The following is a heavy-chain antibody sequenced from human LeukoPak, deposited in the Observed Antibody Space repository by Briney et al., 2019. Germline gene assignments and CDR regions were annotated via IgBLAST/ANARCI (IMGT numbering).Heavy chain of an antibody. D-gene: IGHD3-22*01. V-gene: IGHV4-4*07. CDR3: AREVDNHSEISGYYYYYYYMDV. J-gene: IGHJ6*03. Sequence: SETLSLTCTVSGGSISTYYLSWIRQPAGKRLEWIGRVYTSGTTTYNPSLKSRVTISVDTSKNQFSLNLSPVTAADTAVYFCAREVDNHSEISGYYYYYYYMDVWGNGTTVAVSS. CDR1: GGSISTYY. CDR2: VYTSGTT.